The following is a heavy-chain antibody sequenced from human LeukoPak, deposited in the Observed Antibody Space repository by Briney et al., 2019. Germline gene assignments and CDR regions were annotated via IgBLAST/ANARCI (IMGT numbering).Heavy chain of an antibody. Sequence: SVKVSCKASGGTFSSYVISWVRQAPGQGLEWMGRIIPILGIANYAQKFQGRVTITADKSTSTAYMELSSLRSEDTAVYYCAGGRRGYSGYDRYYYGMDVWGQGTTVTVSS. CDR3: AGGRRGYSGYDRYYYGMDV. CDR2: IIPILGIA. CDR1: GGTFSSYV. D-gene: IGHD5-12*01. V-gene: IGHV1-69*04. J-gene: IGHJ6*02.